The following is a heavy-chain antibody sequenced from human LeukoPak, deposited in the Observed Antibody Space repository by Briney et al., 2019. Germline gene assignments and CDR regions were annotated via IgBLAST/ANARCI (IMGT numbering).Heavy chain of an antibody. CDR2: INHSGST. D-gene: IGHD6-13*01. J-gene: IGHJ4*02. CDR3: ARGYSSSWAGDQLDY. CDR1: GGSFNGYY. Sequence: SETLSLTCAVYGGSFNGYYWSWIRQPPGKGLEGLVEINHSGSTIYNPSLKSRITISVNTSKKHFSHMLMYGTSAEAAAEYCARGYSSSWAGDQLDYWGQGTLVTVSS. V-gene: IGHV4-34*01.